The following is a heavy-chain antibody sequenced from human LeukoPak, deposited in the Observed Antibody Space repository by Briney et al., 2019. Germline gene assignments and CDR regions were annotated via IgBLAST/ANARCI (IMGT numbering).Heavy chain of an antibody. CDR2: ISWNSGSI. D-gene: IGHD5-12*01. CDR3: AKSGYDGAFDI. J-gene: IGHJ3*02. CDR1: GFTFDDYA. Sequence: GGSLRLSCAASGFTFDDYAMHWVRQAPGKGLEWVSGISWNSGSIGYADSVKGRFTISRDNAKNSLYLQMNSLRAEDTALYYCAKSGYDGAFDIWGQGTMVTVPS. V-gene: IGHV3-9*01.